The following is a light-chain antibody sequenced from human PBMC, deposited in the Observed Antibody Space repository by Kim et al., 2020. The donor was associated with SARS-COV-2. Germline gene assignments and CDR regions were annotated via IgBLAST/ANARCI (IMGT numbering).Light chain of an antibody. Sequence: SYELTQDPAVSVALGQTVRITCQGDSLRSYYASWYQQKPGQAPVLVIYGKNNRPSGIPDRFSGSSSGNTASLTITGAQAEDEADYYCNSRDSSGSHVVFG. V-gene: IGLV3-19*01. CDR3: NSRDSSGSHVV. CDR2: GKN. CDR1: SLRSYY. J-gene: IGLJ2*01.